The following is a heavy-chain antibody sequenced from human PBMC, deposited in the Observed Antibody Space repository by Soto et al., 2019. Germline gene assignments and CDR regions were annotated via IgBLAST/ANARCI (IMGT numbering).Heavy chain of an antibody. CDR3: ARPILESENWFDP. J-gene: IGHJ5*02. CDR2: IYYSGNT. Sequence: PSETLSLTCTVSGGSVSSGPYYWSWIRQPPGKGLEWIGYIYYSGNTNYNPTLKSRVTISVDTSKNQFSLKLSSVTAADTAMYYCARPILESENWFDPWGQGTLVTVSS. V-gene: IGHV4-61*01. CDR1: GGSVSSGPYY. D-gene: IGHD3-3*01.